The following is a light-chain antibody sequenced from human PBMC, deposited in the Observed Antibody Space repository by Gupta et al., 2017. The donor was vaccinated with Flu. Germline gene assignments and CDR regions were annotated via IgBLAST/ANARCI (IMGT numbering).Light chain of an antibody. J-gene: IGKJ4*01. V-gene: IGKV3-11*01. CDR2: DVS. CDR3: QQGYHWPT. Sequence: IVLPQSLATLSFSPGERATLSCRASQSASTYFAWYQQKPGQAPRLLIYDVSKRVAGIPARFSGSGSGTDFTLTISILEPEDFAVYYCQQGYHWPTFGGGTKVEIK. CDR1: QSASTY.